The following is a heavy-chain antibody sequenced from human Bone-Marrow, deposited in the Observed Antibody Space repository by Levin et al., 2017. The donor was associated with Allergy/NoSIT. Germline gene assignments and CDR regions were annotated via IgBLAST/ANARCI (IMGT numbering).Heavy chain of an antibody. CDR2: INPNSGGT. Sequence: ASVKVSCKASGYTFTGYYMHWVRQAPGQGLEWMGWINPNSGGTNYAQKFQGRVTMTRDTSISTAYMELSRLRSDDTAVYYCARAPIAARRGAFDIWGQGTMVTVSS. V-gene: IGHV1-2*02. D-gene: IGHD6-6*01. J-gene: IGHJ3*02. CDR3: ARAPIAARRGAFDI. CDR1: GYTFTGYY.